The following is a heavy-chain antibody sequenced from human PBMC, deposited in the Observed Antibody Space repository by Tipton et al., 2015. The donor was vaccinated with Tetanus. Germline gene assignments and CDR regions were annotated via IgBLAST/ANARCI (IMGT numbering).Heavy chain of an antibody. CDR1: GFTFSFYW. J-gene: IGHJ4*02. Sequence: GSLRLSCAASGFTFSFYWMNWVRQAPGKGLEWVSSISNSGGYKYYPESVKGRFTSSRDNAKNSLYLQMNSLRAEDTAVYYCASGSALDYWGQGTLVTVSS. D-gene: IGHD6-25*01. CDR3: ASGSALDY. V-gene: IGHV3-21*01. CDR2: ISNSGGYK.